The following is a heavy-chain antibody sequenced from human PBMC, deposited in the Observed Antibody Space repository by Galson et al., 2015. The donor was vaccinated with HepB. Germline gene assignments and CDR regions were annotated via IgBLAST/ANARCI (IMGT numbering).Heavy chain of an antibody. V-gene: IGHV1-18*01. J-gene: IGHJ4*02. CDR1: GYTFTSYG. CDR3: AREELHYYDSSGYHYYFDY. D-gene: IGHD3-22*01. CDR2: ISAYNGNT. Sequence: VKVSCKASGYTFTSYGISWVRQAPGQGLEWMGWISAYNGNTNYAQKLQGRVTMTTDTSTSTAYMELRSLRSDDTAVYYCAREELHYYDSSGYHYYFDYWGQGTLVTVSS.